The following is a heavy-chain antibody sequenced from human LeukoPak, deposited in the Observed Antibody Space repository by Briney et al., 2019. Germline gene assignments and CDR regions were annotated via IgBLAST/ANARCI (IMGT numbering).Heavy chain of an antibody. Sequence: GGSLRLSCAASGFTFSSYAMXXVRQAPGXXLXXXXXXXXXXGSTYYADSLKGRFTXSRDNSKNTLYLQMNSLRAEDTAVYYCAKDLVYYYASSGYYSPFDYWGQGTPVTVSS. CDR2: XXXXXGST. CDR1: GFTFSSYA. CDR3: AKDLVYYYASSGYYSPFDY. D-gene: IGHD3-22*01. J-gene: IGHJ4*02. V-gene: IGHV3-23*01.